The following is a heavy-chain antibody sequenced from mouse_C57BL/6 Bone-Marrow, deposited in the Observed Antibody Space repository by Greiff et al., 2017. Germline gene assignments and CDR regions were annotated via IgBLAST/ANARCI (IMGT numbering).Heavy chain of an antibody. J-gene: IGHJ4*01. CDR1: GYTFTSYW. Sequence: QVQLQQPGAELVRPGTSVKLSCKASGYTFTSYWMHWVKQRPGQGLEWIGVIDPSDSYTNSNQKFKGKATLTVDTSSSTAYMQLSSLTSEDSAVYYCARSLIYDGYAMDYWGQGTSVTVSS. CDR3: ARSLIYDGYAMDY. V-gene: IGHV1-59*01. D-gene: IGHD2-3*01. CDR2: IDPSDSYT.